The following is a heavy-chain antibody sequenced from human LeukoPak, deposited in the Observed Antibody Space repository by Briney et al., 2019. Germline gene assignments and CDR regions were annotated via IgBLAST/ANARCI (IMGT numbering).Heavy chain of an antibody. J-gene: IGHJ4*02. V-gene: IGHV3-66*04. CDR2: IYRDGDT. D-gene: IGHD3-10*01. CDR1: GFLVSSNF. Sequence: GGSLRLSCVVSGFLVSSNFMSWVRQAPGKGLEWVSVIYRDGDTYYADSVKGRFSISRDNSKNTLYLQMNSLRAEDTAVYYCAKHDYYGSGSPDYWGQGTLVTVSS. CDR3: AKHDYYGSGSPDY.